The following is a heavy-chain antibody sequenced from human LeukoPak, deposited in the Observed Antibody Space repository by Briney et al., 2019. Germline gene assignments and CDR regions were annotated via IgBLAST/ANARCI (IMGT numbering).Heavy chain of an antibody. CDR1: NYTFTTYG. D-gene: IGHD3-22*01. CDR2: ISTYNGNT. J-gene: IGHJ4*02. Sequence: ASVKVSCKTSNYTFTTYGITWVRQAPGQGLEWMGWISTYNGNTNYAQKFQGRVTMTTDTYTSTAYMELRSLRSDDTAVYYCARGHPNPWLERSYYFDYWGQGTLVTVSS. CDR3: ARGHPNPWLERSYYFDY. V-gene: IGHV1-18*01.